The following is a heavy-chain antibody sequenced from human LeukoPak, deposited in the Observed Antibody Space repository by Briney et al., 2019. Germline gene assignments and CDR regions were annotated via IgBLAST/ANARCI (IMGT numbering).Heavy chain of an antibody. Sequence: SETLPLTCTVSGGSISSGSYYWSWIRQPAGKGLEWIGRIYTSGSTNYNPSLKSRVTISVDTSKNQFSLKLSSVTAADTAVYYCARVGFHYDFRESVSWFDPWGQGTLVTVSS. V-gene: IGHV4-61*02. J-gene: IGHJ5*02. D-gene: IGHD3-3*01. CDR3: ARVGFHYDFRESVSWFDP. CDR1: GGSISSGSYY. CDR2: IYTSGST.